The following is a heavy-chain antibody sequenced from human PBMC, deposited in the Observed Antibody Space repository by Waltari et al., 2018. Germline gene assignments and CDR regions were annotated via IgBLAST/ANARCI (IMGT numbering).Heavy chain of an antibody. D-gene: IGHD3-3*01. J-gene: IGHJ4*02. V-gene: IGHV3-30*03. Sequence: VQLVESGGGLVQPGGSLRLSCVGSGFIFSNHGIHWVRQVSGKGLEWIAIISSDGTKKFYGDSVKDRFTISRDNSKTTVYLQMNNLKLEDTAVYYCARGWNAYSSSVDVWGRGIFVTVSS. CDR1: GFIFSNHG. CDR3: ARGWNAYSSSVDV. CDR2: ISSDGTKK.